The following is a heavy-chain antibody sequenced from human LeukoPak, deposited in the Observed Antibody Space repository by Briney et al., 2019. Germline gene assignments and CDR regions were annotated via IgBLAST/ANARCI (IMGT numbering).Heavy chain of an antibody. D-gene: IGHD2-15*01. CDR2: IYHSGST. Sequence: SETLSLTCTVSGGSISSYYWSWIRQPPGKGLEWIGYIYHSGSTKYNPSLKSRVTMSVDTSKNQFSLKLSSVTAADTAVYYCASIYMVARDTYYFDYWGQGTLVTVSS. V-gene: IGHV4-59*12. CDR1: GGSISSYY. CDR3: ASIYMVARDTYYFDY. J-gene: IGHJ4*02.